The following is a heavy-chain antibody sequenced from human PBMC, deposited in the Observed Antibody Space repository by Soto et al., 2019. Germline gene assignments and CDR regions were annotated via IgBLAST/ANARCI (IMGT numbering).Heavy chain of an antibody. J-gene: IGHJ3*02. Sequence: SVKVSCKASGGTFSSYAISWVRQAPGQGLEWMGGIIPIFGTANYAQKFQGRVTITADESTSTAYMELSSLRSEDTAVYYCARRAYCGGDCYLAFDIWGQGTMVTVS. V-gene: IGHV1-69*13. CDR3: ARRAYCGGDCYLAFDI. CDR2: IIPIFGTA. D-gene: IGHD2-21*02. CDR1: GGTFSSYA.